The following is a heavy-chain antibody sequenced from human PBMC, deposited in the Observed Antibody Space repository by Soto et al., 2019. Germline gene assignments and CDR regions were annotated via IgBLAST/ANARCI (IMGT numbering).Heavy chain of an antibody. V-gene: IGHV1-18*01. Sequence: GASVKVSCKASGYTFTSYGISWVRQAPGQGLEWMGWISAYNGNTNYAQKLQGRVTMTTDTSTSTAYMELSSLRSEDTAVYYCARGKFLEWLLSLYYYYYMDVWGKGTTVTVSS. CDR3: ARGKFLEWLLSLYYYYYMDV. J-gene: IGHJ6*03. CDR2: ISAYNGNT. D-gene: IGHD3-3*01. CDR1: GYTFTSYG.